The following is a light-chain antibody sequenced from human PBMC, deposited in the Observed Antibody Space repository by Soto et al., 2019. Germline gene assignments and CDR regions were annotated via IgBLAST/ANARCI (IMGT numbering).Light chain of an antibody. CDR3: CSYTSSSTLGV. CDR1: SSDVGGYNY. Sequence: QSALTQPASVSGSPGQSITISRTGTSSDVGGYNYVSWYQQHPGKAPKLMIYDVSNRPSGVSNRFSGSKSGNTASLTISGLQAEDEADYYCCSYTSSSTLGVFGTGTKLTVL. CDR2: DVS. V-gene: IGLV2-14*01. J-gene: IGLJ1*01.